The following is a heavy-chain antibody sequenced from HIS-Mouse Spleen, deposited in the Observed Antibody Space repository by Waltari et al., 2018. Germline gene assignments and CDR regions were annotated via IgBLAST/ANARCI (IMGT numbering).Heavy chain of an antibody. J-gene: IGHJ2*01. CDR2: IYYSGSN. Sequence: QLQLQESGPGLVKPSETLSLTCTVSGGSISSSSYYWGWIRQPPGKGLEWIGSIYYSGSNYYHPSLTSRVTISVDTSKNQCSLRLSSVTAADTAVYYCAREIPYSSSWYDWYFDLWGRGTLVTVSS. CDR1: GGSISSSSYY. D-gene: IGHD6-13*01. CDR3: AREIPYSSSWYDWYFDL. V-gene: IGHV4-39*07.